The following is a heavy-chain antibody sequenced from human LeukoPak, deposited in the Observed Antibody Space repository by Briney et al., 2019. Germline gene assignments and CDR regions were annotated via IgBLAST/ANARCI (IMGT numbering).Heavy chain of an antibody. CDR1: GYSISNGYY. D-gene: IGHD3-22*01. V-gene: IGHV4-38-2*01. CDR3: ARGEYYYDSSGSDTTFDY. Sequence: SETLSLTCAVSGYSISNGYYWSWIRQPPGKGLKWIGSIYDSGTTTYNPSLKSRVTISVDSSRNQFSLKLSSVTAADTAVYYCARGEYYYDSSGSDTTFDYWGQGNLVTVSS. CDR2: IYDSGTT. J-gene: IGHJ4*02.